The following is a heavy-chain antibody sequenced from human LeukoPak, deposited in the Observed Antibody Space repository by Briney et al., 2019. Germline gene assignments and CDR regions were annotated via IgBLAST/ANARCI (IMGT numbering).Heavy chain of an antibody. D-gene: IGHD6-19*01. J-gene: IGHJ4*02. Sequence: PGGSLRLSCAASGFTFSNYEMNWVRQAPGKGLEWVSFISSRGTLIYYADSVKGRLTISRDDAKSSLFLHMNSLRADDTAVYYCARVSGLGWHFDYWGQGTLVTVSS. CDR1: GFTFSNYE. CDR2: ISSRGTLI. V-gene: IGHV3-48*03. CDR3: ARVSGLGWHFDY.